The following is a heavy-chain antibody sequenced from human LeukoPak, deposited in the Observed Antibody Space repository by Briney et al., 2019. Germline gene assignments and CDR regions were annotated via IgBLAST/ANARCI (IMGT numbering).Heavy chain of an antibody. CDR1: GDSVSSSTTG. CDR3: VRDDGIGLDAFDV. Sequence: SQTLSLTCAISGDSVSSSTTGWNWIRQSPSRGLEWLGRTYYRSKWYNDYAVSVKSRITINPDTSKNQFSLQLNSVTPEDTAVYYCVRDDGIGLDAFDVWSPGTMVTVSS. D-gene: IGHD1-14*01. CDR2: TYYRSKWYN. J-gene: IGHJ3*01. V-gene: IGHV6-1*01.